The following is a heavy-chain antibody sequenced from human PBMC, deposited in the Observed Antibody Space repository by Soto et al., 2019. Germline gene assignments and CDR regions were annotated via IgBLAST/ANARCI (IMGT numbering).Heavy chain of an antibody. CDR2: MSYDGSK. J-gene: IGHJ6*02. V-gene: IGHV3-30*18. Sequence: GGSLRLSCAAAGFTFSSYGMHWVRQAPGTGLEWVAVMSYDGSKYYADTVKGRFTISRDNSKNTLYLQINSLRPEDTAVYYCAKDFTPWFGDYFYYYYGMDVCGQGTTVTLSS. CDR3: AKDFTPWFGDYFYYYYGMDV. D-gene: IGHD4-17*01. CDR1: GFTFSSYG.